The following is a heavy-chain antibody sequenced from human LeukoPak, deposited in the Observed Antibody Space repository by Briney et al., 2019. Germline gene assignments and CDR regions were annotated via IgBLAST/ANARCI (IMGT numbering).Heavy chain of an antibody. J-gene: IGHJ6*03. CDR3: VRGGDSSPPPNFYYYYFDV. CDR1: GFTFANYA. D-gene: IGHD3-22*01. Sequence: GGSLRLSCAASGFTFANYAMHWVRQAPGKGLEWVAIISFDGNNEYYADSVKGRFTISRDNSRNTLYLDIKSLRPEDTALYHCVRGGDSSPPPNFYYYYFDVWGKGTSVTVSS. CDR2: ISFDGNNE. V-gene: IGHV3-30-3*01.